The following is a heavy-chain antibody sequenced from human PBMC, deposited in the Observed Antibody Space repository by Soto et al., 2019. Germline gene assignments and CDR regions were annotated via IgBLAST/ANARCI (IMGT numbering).Heavy chain of an antibody. CDR2: IYHSGST. V-gene: IGHV4-30-2*01. J-gene: IGHJ4*02. CDR3: ARSRTTVTSYAY. CDR1: GCCISSGGYS. D-gene: IGHD4-17*01. Sequence: SETLSLTCAVSGCCISSGGYSWSWIRQPPGKGLEWIGYIYHSGSTYYNPSLKSRVTISVDRSKNQFSLKLSSVTAADTAVYYCARSRTTVTSYAYWGQGTLVTGSS.